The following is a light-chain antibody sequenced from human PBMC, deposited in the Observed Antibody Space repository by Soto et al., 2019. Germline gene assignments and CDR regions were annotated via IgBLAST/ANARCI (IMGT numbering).Light chain of an antibody. CDR3: QQFKSYLT. CDR1: QGISSA. V-gene: IGKV1-13*02. J-gene: IGKJ4*01. Sequence: AIQLTQSPSSLSASVGDRVTITCRASQGISSALAWYQQKPGKAPTLLIYDASSLESGVPSRFSGSGSGTDFTLTISSLQPEYFATYYCQQFKSYLTFGGGTKVEIK. CDR2: DAS.